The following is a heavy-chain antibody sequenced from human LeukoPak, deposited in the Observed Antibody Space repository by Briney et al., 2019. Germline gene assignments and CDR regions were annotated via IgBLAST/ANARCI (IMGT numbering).Heavy chain of an antibody. J-gene: IGHJ5*02. CDR3: ARVGEKYYYDSSGYWESWFDP. CDR2: IHYSGST. V-gene: IGHV4-59*12. CDR1: GGSTSSYY. Sequence: ASETLSLTCTVSGGSTSSYYWSWIRQPPGKGLEWIGYIHYSGSTNYNPSLKSRVTISVDTSKNQFSLKLSSVTAADTAVYYCARVGEKYYYDSSGYWESWFDPWGQGTLVTVSS. D-gene: IGHD3-22*01.